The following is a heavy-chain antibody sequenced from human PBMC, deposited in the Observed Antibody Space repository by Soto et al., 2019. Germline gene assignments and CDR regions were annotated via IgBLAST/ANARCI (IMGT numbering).Heavy chain of an antibody. D-gene: IGHD3-10*01. CDR2: IYHSGST. Sequence: QLQLQESGSGLVRPSQTLSLTCAVSGGSISSGGYSWNWIRQPPGKGLEWIGYIYHSGSTLYNPSLKSRVXXXLXXSKTQFSLNLSSVTAADTAVYSCARDPLEGTWFDPWGQGTLVTVYS. V-gene: IGHV4-30-2*01. CDR1: GGSISSGGYS. J-gene: IGHJ5*02. CDR3: ARDPLEGTWFDP.